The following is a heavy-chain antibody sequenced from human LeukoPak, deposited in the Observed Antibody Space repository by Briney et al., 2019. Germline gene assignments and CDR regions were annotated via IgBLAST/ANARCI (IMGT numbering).Heavy chain of an antibody. V-gene: IGHV1-8*03. D-gene: IGHD1-26*01. J-gene: IGHJ4*02. Sequence: ASVKVSCKASGYTFTSYDINWVRQATGQGLEWMGWMSPNSGNTGYAQKFQGRVTITRNTSISTAYMELSSLRSEDTAVYYCARLTWELLDNYFDYWGQGTLVTVSS. CDR2: MSPNSGNT. CDR1: GYTFTSYD. CDR3: ARLTWELLDNYFDY.